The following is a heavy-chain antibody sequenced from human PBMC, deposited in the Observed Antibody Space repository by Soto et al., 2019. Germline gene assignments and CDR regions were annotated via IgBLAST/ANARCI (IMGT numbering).Heavy chain of an antibody. CDR2: ISYDGNNK. CDR3: AKDTYYHDSSGYYTFDY. D-gene: IGHD3-22*01. V-gene: IGHV3-30*18. J-gene: IGHJ4*02. CDR1: GFIFRSYG. Sequence: GGSLILSCASSGFIFRSYGMHWVRQAPGKGLEWVAAISYDGNNKFYVDPVKGRFTISRDNSKNTVDLQMNSLRVEDTAVFYCAKDTYYHDSSGYYTFDYWGQGTLVTVSS.